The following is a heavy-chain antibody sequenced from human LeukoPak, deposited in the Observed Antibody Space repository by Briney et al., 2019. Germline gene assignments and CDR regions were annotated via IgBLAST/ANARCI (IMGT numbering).Heavy chain of an antibody. D-gene: IGHD6-13*01. V-gene: IGHV3-9*03. CDR1: GFTFDDYA. CDR3: AKAWSSSWYNPGDY. Sequence: GGSLRLSCAASGFTFDDYAMHWVRQAPGKGLEWVSGISWNSGSIGYADSVKGRFTISRDNAKNSLYLQMNSLRAEGMALYYCAKAWSSSWYNPGDYWGQGTLVTVSS. CDR2: ISWNSGSI. J-gene: IGHJ4*02.